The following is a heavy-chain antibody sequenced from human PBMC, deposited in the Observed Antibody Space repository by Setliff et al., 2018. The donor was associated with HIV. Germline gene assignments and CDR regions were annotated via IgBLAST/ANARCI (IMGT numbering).Heavy chain of an antibody. CDR3: ATSTSRFFWNGFYQGGFGSRNSHSFEN. V-gene: IGHV1-2*02. J-gene: IGHJ4*02. CDR2: MHPNSGAT. Sequence: ASVKVSCKTSGYTFTASYLHWVRQAPGQGLQWMGWMHPNSGATKYAQKFRDRVTLPGDTSISTASMELSSLKSDDTAMYYCATSTSRFFWNGFYQGGFGSRNSHSFENWGQGTLVTVSS. CDR1: GYTFTASY. D-gene: IGHD3-3*01.